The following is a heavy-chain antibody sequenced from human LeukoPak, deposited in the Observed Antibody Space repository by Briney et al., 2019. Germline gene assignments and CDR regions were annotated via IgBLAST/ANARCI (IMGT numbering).Heavy chain of an antibody. V-gene: IGHV4-59*08. CDR1: GGSISTYY. CDR2: IYYSGST. CDR3: ARHRGVSDDNGYYSGGPFDY. J-gene: IGHJ4*02. D-gene: IGHD3-22*01. Sequence: PSETLSLTCSVSGGSISTYYWSWVRQPPGKGLEWVGYIYYSGSTDYNPSLKSRVTISVDASKTQFSLKLSSVTAADTAVYYCARHRGVSDDNGYYSGGPFDYWGQGTLVTVSS.